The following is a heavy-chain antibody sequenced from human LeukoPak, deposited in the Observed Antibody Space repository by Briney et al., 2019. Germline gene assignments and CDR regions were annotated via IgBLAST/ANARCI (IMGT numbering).Heavy chain of an antibody. CDR3: AKDGLWFGELLWYYFDY. CDR2: ISWNSGSI. D-gene: IGHD3-10*01. J-gene: IGHJ4*02. CDR1: GFTFDDYA. V-gene: IGHV3-9*01. Sequence: SLRPSSAASGFTFDDYAMHWFRHPPGKGLEWVSGISWNSGSIGYAASVKGRFTISRDNAKNSLYLQMNSLRAEDTALYYCAKDGLWFGELLWYYFDYWGQGTLVTVSS.